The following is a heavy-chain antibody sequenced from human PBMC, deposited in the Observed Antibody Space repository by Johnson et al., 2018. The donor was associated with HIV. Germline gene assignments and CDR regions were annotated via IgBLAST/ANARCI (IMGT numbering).Heavy chain of an antibody. Sequence: VQLVESGGGLVQPGGSLRLSCAASGFTFSSYDMHWVRQATGKGLAWVSAIGTAGDTYYPGSVKGRFTISRENAKNSLYLQMNSLRAGDTAVYYCARGGIAARIDAFDIWGQGTMVTVSS. J-gene: IGHJ3*02. V-gene: IGHV3-13*01. CDR3: ARGGIAARIDAFDI. CDR1: GFTFSSYD. D-gene: IGHD6-6*01. CDR2: IGTAGDT.